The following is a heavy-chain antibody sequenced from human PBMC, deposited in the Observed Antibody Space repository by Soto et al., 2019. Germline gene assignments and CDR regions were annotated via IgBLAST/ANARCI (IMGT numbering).Heavy chain of an antibody. J-gene: IGHJ2*01. Sequence: QVQLQESGPGLVKPSQTLSLTCTVSGGAISSGDYYWSWIRQPPGKGLEWIGYIYYSGSTPYTPSLKIRVTISVNTAKTQFSLKLSSVIAADTAVYYCARGNWSYWYFDLWGRGTLVTVSS. V-gene: IGHV4-30-4*01. CDR3: ARGNWSYWYFDL. CDR2: IYYSGST. D-gene: IGHD1-1*01. CDR1: GGAISSGDYY.